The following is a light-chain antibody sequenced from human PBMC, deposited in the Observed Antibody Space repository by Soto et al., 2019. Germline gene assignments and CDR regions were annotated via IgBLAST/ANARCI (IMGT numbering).Light chain of an antibody. J-gene: IGKJ2*01. CDR2: GAS. V-gene: IGKV3-20*01. Sequence: EIVLTQSPGTVSLSPGERATLSCRASQSVSSRNLAWYRQKPGEAPSLIIFGASNRATGIPDRFSGSESGTDFTLPISRLEPEDCAVYYCLRYGDSPTAYTFGQGTKLEIK. CDR3: LRYGDSPTAYT. CDR1: QSVSSRN.